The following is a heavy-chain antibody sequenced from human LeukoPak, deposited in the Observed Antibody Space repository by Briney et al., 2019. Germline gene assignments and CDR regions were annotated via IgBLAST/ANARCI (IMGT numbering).Heavy chain of an antibody. CDR2: IYYSGST. V-gene: IGHV4-61*05. Sequence: PSETLSLTCTVSGGSVSSSSYYWGWIRQPPGKGLEWIGYIYYSGSTNYNPSLKSRVTISVDTSKNQFSLKLSSVTAADTAVYYCARGAGSTISNDAFDMWGQGTMVSVSS. CDR1: GGSVSSSSYY. D-gene: IGHD5-24*01. J-gene: IGHJ3*02. CDR3: ARGAGSTISNDAFDM.